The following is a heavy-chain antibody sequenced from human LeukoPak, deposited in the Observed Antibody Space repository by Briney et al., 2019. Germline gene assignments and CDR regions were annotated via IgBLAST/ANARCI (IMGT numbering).Heavy chain of an antibody. CDR3: ARDSNYDFWSGPQYGKPHNWFDP. J-gene: IGHJ5*02. CDR2: ISSSGSTI. Sequence: GGSLRLSCAASGFTFSDYYMSWIRQAPGKGLEWVSYISSSGSTIYYADSVKGRFTISRDNAKNSLYLQMNSLRAEDTAVHYCARDSNYDFWSGPQYGKPHNWFDPWGQGTLVTVSS. D-gene: IGHD3-3*01. V-gene: IGHV3-11*04. CDR1: GFTFSDYY.